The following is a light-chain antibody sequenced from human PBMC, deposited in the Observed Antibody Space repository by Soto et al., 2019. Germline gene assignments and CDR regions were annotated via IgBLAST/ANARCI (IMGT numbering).Light chain of an antibody. V-gene: IGKV1-39*01. CDR3: QQSYSTPRT. CDR1: QSVSGW. CDR2: TAS. Sequence: DIQMTQSPSTLSASVGDTVTVTCRASQSVSGWLAWYQQKPGEAPKLLIYTASSLQSGVPSRFSGSGSGTDFPLTISSLQPEDFATYYCQQSYSTPRTFGQGTRLEIK. J-gene: IGKJ5*01.